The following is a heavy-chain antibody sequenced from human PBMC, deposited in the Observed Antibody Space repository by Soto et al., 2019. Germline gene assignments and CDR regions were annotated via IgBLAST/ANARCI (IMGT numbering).Heavy chain of an antibody. D-gene: IGHD6-19*01. CDR3: ARGVAGSGFDL. V-gene: IGHV6-1*01. Sequence: PSQTLSLTCAISGDSVSSNTAAWNWIRSSPSRGLEWLGRTYYRSNWRHDYAVSVKSRITVNPDTSKNHFSLQLNSVSPDETSVYYCARGVAGSGFDLWGQASRVTVAS. CDR1: GDSVSSNTAA. J-gene: IGHJ5*02. CDR2: TYYRSNWRH.